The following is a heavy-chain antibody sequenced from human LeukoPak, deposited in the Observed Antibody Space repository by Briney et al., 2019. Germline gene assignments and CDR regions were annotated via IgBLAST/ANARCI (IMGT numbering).Heavy chain of an antibody. D-gene: IGHD5-18*01. Sequence: SETLSLTCTVSGGSISSSSYYWGWIRQPPGKGLEWIGSIYYSGSTYYNPSLKSRVTISVDTSKNQFSLKLSSVTAADTAVYYCARYYSYGYYFDYWGQGTLVTVSS. J-gene: IGHJ4*02. CDR3: ARYYSYGYYFDY. V-gene: IGHV4-39*01. CDR2: IYYSGST. CDR1: GGSISSSSYY.